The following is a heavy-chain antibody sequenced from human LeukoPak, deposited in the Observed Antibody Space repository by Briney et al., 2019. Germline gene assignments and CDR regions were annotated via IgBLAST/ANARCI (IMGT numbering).Heavy chain of an antibody. D-gene: IGHD3-22*01. V-gene: IGHV4-59*01. Sequence: SETLSLTCPVSGGSISSYYWSWIRRPPGKGLEWIGYIYYSGSTNYNPSLKSRVTISVDTSKNQFSLKLSSVTAADTAVYYCARTYYYDSSGPSGFDYWGQGTLVTVSS. CDR3: ARTYYYDSSGPSGFDY. J-gene: IGHJ4*02. CDR2: IYYSGST. CDR1: GGSISSYY.